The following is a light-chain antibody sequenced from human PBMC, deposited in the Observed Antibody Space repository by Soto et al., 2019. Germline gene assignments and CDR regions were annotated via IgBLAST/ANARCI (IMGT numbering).Light chain of an antibody. V-gene: IGKV1-39*01. Sequence: DVKMTQSPSTLSGSVGDRVTISCRSSQTISSWLAWYQQKPGKAPKLLIYAASSLQSGVPSRFSGSGSGTDFTLTISSLQPEDFATYYCQQSYSTPRTFGQGTKVDI. CDR2: AAS. CDR3: QQSYSTPRT. J-gene: IGKJ1*01. CDR1: QTISSW.